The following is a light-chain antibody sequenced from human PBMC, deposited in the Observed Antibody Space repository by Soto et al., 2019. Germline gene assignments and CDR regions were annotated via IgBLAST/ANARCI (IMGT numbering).Light chain of an antibody. CDR2: EVY. CDR3: SSYVGTNSYV. J-gene: IGLJ1*01. Sequence: QSALPQPPSASGSPGQSVTISCTGTSSDVGGYNYVSWYQHHPGKAPKLIIYEVYKRPSGVPDRFSGSKSGNTAALTVSGLQAEDEADYYCSSYVGTNSYVFGTGTKVTV. CDR1: SSDVGGYNY. V-gene: IGLV2-8*01.